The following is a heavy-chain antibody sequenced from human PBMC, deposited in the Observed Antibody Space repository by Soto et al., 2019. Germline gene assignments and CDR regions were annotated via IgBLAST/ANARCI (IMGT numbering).Heavy chain of an antibody. CDR3: ARGVCSGGSCALGY. J-gene: IGHJ4*02. CDR2: INAGNGNT. CDR1: GYTFTTYA. V-gene: IGHV1-3*01. Sequence: QVQLVQSGAEVKKPGASVKVSCKASGYTFTTYAMHWVRQAPGQRLEWMGWINAGNGNTKYSQKFQGRVTITRDTSASTGDLELSSLRSEDTAVYYCARGVCSGGSCALGYWGQGTLVTVSS. D-gene: IGHD2-15*01.